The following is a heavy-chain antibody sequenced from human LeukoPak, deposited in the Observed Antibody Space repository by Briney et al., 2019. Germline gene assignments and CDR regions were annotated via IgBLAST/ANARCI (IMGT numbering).Heavy chain of an antibody. J-gene: IGHJ6*03. D-gene: IGHD6-19*01. V-gene: IGHV4-59*01. Sequence: SETLSLTCTVSGGSISSYYWSWIRQPPGKGLEWIGYIYYSGSTNYNPSLKSRVTISLDTSKNQFSLKLSSVTAADTAVYYCARGSQKQWNYYYMDVWGKGTTVTVSS. CDR3: ARGSQKQWNYYYMDV. CDR1: GGSISSYY. CDR2: IYYSGST.